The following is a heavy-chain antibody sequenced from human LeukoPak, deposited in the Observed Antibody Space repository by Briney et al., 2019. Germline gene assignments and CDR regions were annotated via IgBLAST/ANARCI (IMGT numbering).Heavy chain of an antibody. D-gene: IGHD2-15*01. J-gene: IGHJ4*02. V-gene: IGHV3-30-3*01. Sequence: GGSLRLSCAASGFTFSTLEMHWVRQAPGKGLEWVAVISYDGSSKYYTDSVKGRFTISRDNSKNTLFLQMGSLRAEDTAVYYCAMVTLATPFDYWGQGTLVTVSS. CDR1: GFTFSTLE. CDR3: AMVTLATPFDY. CDR2: ISYDGSSK.